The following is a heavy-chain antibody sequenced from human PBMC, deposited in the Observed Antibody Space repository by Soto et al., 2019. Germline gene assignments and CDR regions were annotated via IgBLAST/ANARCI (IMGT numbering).Heavy chain of an antibody. CDR2: ISGSGGST. Sequence: EVQLLESGGGLVQPGGSLRLSCAASGFTFSSYAMSWVRQAPGKGLEWVSAISGSGGSTYYADSVKGRFTISRDNSKNTLYLQMNSLRAEDTAVYYCAKDPRRITFFGGVIPYYFGYWGQGALVTVSS. J-gene: IGHJ4*02. V-gene: IGHV3-23*01. D-gene: IGHD3-3*01. CDR1: GFTFSSYA. CDR3: AKDPRRITFFGGVIPYYFGY.